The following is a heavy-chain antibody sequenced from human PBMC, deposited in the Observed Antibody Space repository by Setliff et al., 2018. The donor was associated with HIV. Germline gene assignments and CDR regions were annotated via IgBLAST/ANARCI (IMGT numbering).Heavy chain of an antibody. Sequence: SGTLSLTCAVYTESLTRYDWAWIRQSPEKGLEWIGEIDDSGSIIYNPSLQSRVTMSVDTSKTQFSLKVRSLTAADTGLYYCARVKSIKTTLVRLWPRFDLWGQGTQVTVSS. V-gene: IGHV4-34*01. CDR3: ARVKSIKTTLVRLWPRFDL. D-gene: IGHD3-10*01. CDR1: TESLTRYD. J-gene: IGHJ5*02. CDR2: IDDSGSI.